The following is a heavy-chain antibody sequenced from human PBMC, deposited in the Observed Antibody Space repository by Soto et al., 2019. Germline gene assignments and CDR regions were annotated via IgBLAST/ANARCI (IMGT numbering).Heavy chain of an antibody. V-gene: IGHV1-69*13. CDR3: ARVYGSGTEGAAEYFQH. CDR1: GGTFSSYA. J-gene: IGHJ1*01. CDR2: IVPIFGTA. D-gene: IGHD3-10*01. Sequence: SVKVSCKASGGTFSSYAISWVRQAPGQGLEWMGGIVPIFGTANYAQKFQGRVTITADESTSTAYMELSSLRSEDTAVYYCARVYGSGTEGAAEYFQHWGQGTLVTVSS.